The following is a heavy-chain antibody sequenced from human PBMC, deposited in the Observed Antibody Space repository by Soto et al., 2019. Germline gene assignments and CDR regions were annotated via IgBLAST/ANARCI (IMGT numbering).Heavy chain of an antibody. V-gene: IGHV4-59*01. CDR2: IYYSGST. CDR1: GGSISAYD. D-gene: IGHD5-12*01. Sequence: SETLSLTCTVSGGSISAYDWSWIRQPPGKGLEWIGYIYYSGSTNYNPSLKSRVTISIDTSKSQFSLRLSSVTAADTAIYYCARGRESREVATIYYFDYWGQGTLVTASS. J-gene: IGHJ4*02. CDR3: ARGRESREVATIYYFDY.